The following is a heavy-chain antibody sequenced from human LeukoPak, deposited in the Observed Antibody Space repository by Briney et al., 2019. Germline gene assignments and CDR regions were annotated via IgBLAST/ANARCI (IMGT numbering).Heavy chain of an antibody. J-gene: IGHJ4*02. CDR1: GFTVSSNY. CDR3: AKDRYYDSSGYFDY. CDR2: ISGSGVST. Sequence: GGSLRLSCAASGFTVSSNYMSWVRQAPGKGLEWVSAISGSGVSTYYADSVKGRFTISRDNSKNTLYLQMNSLRAEDTAVYYCAKDRYYDSSGYFDYWGQGTLVTVSS. D-gene: IGHD3-22*01. V-gene: IGHV3-23*01.